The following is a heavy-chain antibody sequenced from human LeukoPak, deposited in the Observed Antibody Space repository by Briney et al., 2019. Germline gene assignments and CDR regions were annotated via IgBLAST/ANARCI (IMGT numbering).Heavy chain of an antibody. CDR2: INSDGSST. V-gene: IGHV3-74*01. D-gene: IGHD3-3*01. CDR1: GFTFSSYR. Sequence: PGGSLRLSCAASGFTFSSYRMHWVRQAPGKGLVWVSRINSDGSSTSYADSVKGRFTISRDNAKNTLYLQMNSLRAEDTAVYYCARVGYDFWSGYYGYAFDIWGQGTMVTVSS. CDR3: ARVGYDFWSGYYGYAFDI. J-gene: IGHJ3*02.